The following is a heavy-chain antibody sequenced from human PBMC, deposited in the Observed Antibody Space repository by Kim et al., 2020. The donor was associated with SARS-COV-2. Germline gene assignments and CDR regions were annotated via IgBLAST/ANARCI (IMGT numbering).Heavy chain of an antibody. Sequence: GGSLRLSCAASGFTFSSYWMSWVRQAPGKGLEWVANIKQDGSEKYYVDSVKGRFTISRDNAKNSLYLQMNSLRAEDTAVYYCARLEDYYDSSGYYTAGAFDIWGQGTMVTVSS. CDR1: GFTFSSYW. D-gene: IGHD3-22*01. CDR2: IKQDGSEK. V-gene: IGHV3-7*05. J-gene: IGHJ3*02. CDR3: ARLEDYYDSSGYYTAGAFDI.